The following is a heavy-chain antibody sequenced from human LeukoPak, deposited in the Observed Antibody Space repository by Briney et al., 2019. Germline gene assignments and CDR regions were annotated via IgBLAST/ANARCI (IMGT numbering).Heavy chain of an antibody. V-gene: IGHV4-39*01. CDR1: GGSISSSSYY. CDR3: ASSFYYDSRDY. J-gene: IGHJ4*02. D-gene: IGHD3-22*01. CDR2: FYYSGST. Sequence: SETLSLTCTVSGGSISSSSYYWGWIRQPPGKGLEWIGSFYYSGSTYYNPSLKSRVTISVDTSNNQFSLRLTSVTAADSAVYYCASSFYYDSRDYWGQGTLVTVSS.